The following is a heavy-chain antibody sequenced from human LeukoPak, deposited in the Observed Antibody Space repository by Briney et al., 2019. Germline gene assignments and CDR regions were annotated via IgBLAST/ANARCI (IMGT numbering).Heavy chain of an antibody. D-gene: IGHD2-21*02. CDR2: IWYDGSNK. CDR1: GFTVSSYG. Sequence: GRSLRLSCAASGFTVSSYGMHWVRQAPGKGLEWVAVIWYDGSNKYYADSVKGRFTISRDNAKNSLYLQMNSLRAEDTAVYYCARDYTYCGGDCFVDNWGQGTLVTVSS. J-gene: IGHJ4*02. CDR3: ARDYTYCGGDCFVDN. V-gene: IGHV3-33*01.